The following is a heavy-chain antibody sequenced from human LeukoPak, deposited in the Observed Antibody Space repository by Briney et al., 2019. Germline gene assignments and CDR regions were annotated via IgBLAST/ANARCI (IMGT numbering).Heavy chain of an antibody. CDR3: ACLIVGATPSFDY. CDR2: ISSSGSTI. Sequence: GGSLRLSCAASGFTFSSYEMNWVCQAPGKGLEWVSYISSSGSTIYYADSVKGRFTISRDNAKNSLYLQMNSLRAEDTAVYYCACLIVGATPSFDYWGQGTLVTVSS. J-gene: IGHJ4*02. V-gene: IGHV3-48*03. CDR1: GFTFSSYE. D-gene: IGHD1-26*01.